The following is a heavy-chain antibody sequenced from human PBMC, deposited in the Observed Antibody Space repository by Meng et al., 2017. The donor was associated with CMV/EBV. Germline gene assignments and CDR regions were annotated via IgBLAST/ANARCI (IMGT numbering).Heavy chain of an antibody. CDR3: ARGYSAYDYRGANWFDP. CDR2: ISYDGSNK. D-gene: IGHD5-12*01. Sequence: FTFRSDAMTWVRKAPAKGLEWVTIISYDGSNKYYADSMKGRFTSSRDNSNNTLYLQMNSLRAEDTAVYYCARGYSAYDYRGANWFDPWGQGTLVTVSS. J-gene: IGHJ5*02. V-gene: IGHV3-30*04. CDR1: FTFRSDA.